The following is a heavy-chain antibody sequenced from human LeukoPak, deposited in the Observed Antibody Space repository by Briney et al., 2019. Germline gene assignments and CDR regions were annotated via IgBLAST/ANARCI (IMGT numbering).Heavy chain of an antibody. CDR3: ARGKLGKQQLPRDFQH. CDR2: MNPNSGNT. Sequence: ASVKVSCKASGYTFTSYDINWVRQATGQGLEWMGWMNPNSGNTGYAQKFQGRVTMTRNTSISTAYMELSSLRSEDTAVYYCARGKLGKQQLPRDFQHWGQGTLVTVSS. V-gene: IGHV1-8*01. J-gene: IGHJ1*01. D-gene: IGHD6-13*01. CDR1: GYTFTSYD.